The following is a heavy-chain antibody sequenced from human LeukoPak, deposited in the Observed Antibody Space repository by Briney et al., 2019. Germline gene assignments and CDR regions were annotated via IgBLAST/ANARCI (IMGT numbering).Heavy chain of an antibody. CDR3: ARRHCSSTSCYGFDY. D-gene: IGHD2-2*01. CDR1: GYTFTSYA. J-gene: IGHJ4*02. Sequence: ASVKVSCTSSGYTFTSYAMHWVRQAPGQRLEWMGWINAGNGNTKYSQKFQGRVTITRDTSASTAYMELSSLRSEDTAVYYCARRHCSSTSCYGFDYWGQGTLVTVSS. CDR2: INAGNGNT. V-gene: IGHV1-3*01.